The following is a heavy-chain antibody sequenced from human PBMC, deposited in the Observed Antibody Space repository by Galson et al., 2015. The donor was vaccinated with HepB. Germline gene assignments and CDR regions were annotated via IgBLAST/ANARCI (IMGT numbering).Heavy chain of an antibody. CDR2: INHSGST. Sequence: SETLSLTCTVYGGSFSGYFWSFIRQPPGKGLEWIGEINHSGSTNYNPSLKSRVTISVDTSKNQFSLKLSSVTAADTAVYYCARDLFSSSWYSRVWYFDLWGRGTLVTVSS. D-gene: IGHD6-13*01. CDR3: ARDLFSSSWYSRVWYFDL. V-gene: IGHV4-34*01. CDR1: GGSFSGYF. J-gene: IGHJ2*01.